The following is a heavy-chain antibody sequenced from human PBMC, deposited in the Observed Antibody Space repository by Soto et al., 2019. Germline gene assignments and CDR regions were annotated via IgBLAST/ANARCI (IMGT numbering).Heavy chain of an antibody. J-gene: IGHJ6*03. CDR3: AKVGSYSLHYYYYYMDV. D-gene: IGHD6-13*01. V-gene: IGHV3-23*01. Sequence: EVQLLESGGGLVQPGGSLRLSCAAAGFTFSTYAMSWVRQAPGKGLEWVSTISGSGVSTYYADSVKGRFTISRDNSKNPLFLQMNSLRVEDTAVYYCAKVGSYSLHYYYYYMDVWGKGTTVTVSS. CDR2: ISGSGVST. CDR1: GFTFSTYA.